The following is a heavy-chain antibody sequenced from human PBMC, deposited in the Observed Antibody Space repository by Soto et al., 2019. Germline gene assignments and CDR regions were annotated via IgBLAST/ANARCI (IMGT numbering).Heavy chain of an antibody. Sequence: QVQLVQSGAEVEKPGASVKVSCKASGYTFTNYAVHWVRQAPEQRLEWMGWINAGNGNTRFSQNLQGGVTITRDTSARTVYMELRSLRSEDTAVYYCARGHLAVVPVASWFYYMDVWGKGTTVTVSS. J-gene: IGHJ6*03. D-gene: IGHD2-2*01. V-gene: IGHV1-3*01. CDR3: ARGHLAVVPVASWFYYMDV. CDR2: INAGNGNT. CDR1: GYTFTNYA.